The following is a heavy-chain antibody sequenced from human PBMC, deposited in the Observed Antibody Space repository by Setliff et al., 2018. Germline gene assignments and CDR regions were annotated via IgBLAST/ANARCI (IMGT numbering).Heavy chain of an antibody. Sequence: PSETLSLTCSVSGGSISSGSDYWTWIRQPAGKGMEWIGHIYTSGITNYNPSIKSRVTISVDTSKNQFSLKLSSVTAAATAVYYCARAISGWYSAFYYYMDVWGKGTTVTVSS. CDR2: IYTSGIT. V-gene: IGHV4-61*09. D-gene: IGHD6-19*01. CDR1: GGSISSGSDY. CDR3: ARAISGWYSAFYYYMDV. J-gene: IGHJ6*03.